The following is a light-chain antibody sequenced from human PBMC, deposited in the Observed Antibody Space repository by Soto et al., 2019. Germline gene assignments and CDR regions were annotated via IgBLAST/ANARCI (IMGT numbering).Light chain of an antibody. V-gene: IGKV3-15*01. CDR3: QQHNKWPRT. J-gene: IGKJ4*01. CDR1: QSVSSN. CDR2: GAS. Sequence: EIVMTQSPATLSVSPGERATLSCRASQSVSSNLAWYQQKPGQAPRLLIYGASTRATGFPARFSGSGSGTDFTLTINSLQSEDFAVYYCQQHNKWPRTFGGGTKVEI.